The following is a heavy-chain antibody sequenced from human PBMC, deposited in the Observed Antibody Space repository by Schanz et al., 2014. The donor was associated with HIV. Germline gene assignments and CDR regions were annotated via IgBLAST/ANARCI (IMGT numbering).Heavy chain of an antibody. Sequence: QVQLVESGGGVVQPGRSLRLSCAASGFTFSSYGMHWVRQAPGKGLEWVAVIWFDGRNKYYGDSVKGRFMISRDNSNNTLYLQMNSLRAEDTAVYFCTRGRFLERGGMDARGQGTAVTVSS. CDR3: TRGRFLERGGMDA. CDR2: IWFDGRNK. D-gene: IGHD3-3*01. CDR1: GFTFSSYG. J-gene: IGHJ6*02. V-gene: IGHV3-33*01.